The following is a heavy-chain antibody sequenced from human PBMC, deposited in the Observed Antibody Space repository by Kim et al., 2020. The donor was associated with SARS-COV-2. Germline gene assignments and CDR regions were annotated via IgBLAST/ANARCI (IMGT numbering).Heavy chain of an antibody. Sequence: KSYSTSLKSRLTISKDTSKSQVVLTMTNMDPVDTATYYCARIHHSGYFDYWGQGTLVTVSS. J-gene: IGHJ4*02. CDR2: K. V-gene: IGHV2-26*01. D-gene: IGHD3-10*01. CDR3: ARIHHSGYFDY.